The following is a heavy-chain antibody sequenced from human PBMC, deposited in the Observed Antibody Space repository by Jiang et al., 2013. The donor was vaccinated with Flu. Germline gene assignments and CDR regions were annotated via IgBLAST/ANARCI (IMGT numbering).Heavy chain of an antibody. Sequence: RLSCAASGFTFDDYAMHWVRQAPGKGLEWVSGINWNGNYIGYVDSVKGRFTISRDNTKNSLYLQMNSLRAEDTALYYCVKDSSVTGYFSSDALDIWGQGTMVTVSS. D-gene: IGHD3-9*01. CDR1: GFTFDDYA. J-gene: IGHJ3*02. CDR2: INWNGNYI. V-gene: IGHV3-9*01. CDR3: VKDSSVTGYFSSDALDI.